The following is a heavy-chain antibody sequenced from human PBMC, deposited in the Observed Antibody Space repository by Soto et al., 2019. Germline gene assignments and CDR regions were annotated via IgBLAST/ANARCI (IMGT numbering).Heavy chain of an antibody. CDR1: GYTFGDYA. CDR2: IRSKAYGGTT. J-gene: IGHJ3*02. CDR3: TRELDYYDSSGYYNAFDI. V-gene: IGHV3-49*03. Sequence: GGLRLSCTASGYTFGDYAMSWFRQAPGKGLEWVGFIRSKAYGGTTEYAASVKGRFTISRDDSKSIAYLQMNSLKTEDTAVYYCTRELDYYDSSGYYNAFDIWGQGTMVTVSS. D-gene: IGHD3-22*01.